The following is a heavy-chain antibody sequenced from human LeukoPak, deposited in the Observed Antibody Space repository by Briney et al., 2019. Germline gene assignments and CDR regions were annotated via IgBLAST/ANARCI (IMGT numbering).Heavy chain of an antibody. CDR2: INNDGSDT. CDR1: GFKFSNHW. J-gene: IGHJ4*02. Sequence: PGGSLRLSCAASGFKFSNHWMHWVRQSPGKGLVWVARINNDGSDTSHADSVEGRFTISGDNAENTLYLQMNSLRVEDTAMYFCARNNWGIDDWGQGTLVTVSS. CDR3: ARNNWGIDD. V-gene: IGHV3-74*01. D-gene: IGHD7-27*01.